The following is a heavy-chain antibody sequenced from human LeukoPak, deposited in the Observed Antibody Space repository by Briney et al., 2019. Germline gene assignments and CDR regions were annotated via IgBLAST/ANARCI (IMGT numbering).Heavy chain of an antibody. Sequence: SGTLSLTCAVSGGSISSDNWWSWVRQPPGKGLGWIGEIYPSGSTNYNPSHKSRVTISVDKSKNQFSLNLSSVTDADTAVYYCARDENSGYGTFDYWGQGILVTVSS. D-gene: IGHD5-12*01. CDR1: GGSISSDNW. CDR3: ARDENSGYGTFDY. J-gene: IGHJ4*02. CDR2: IYPSGST. V-gene: IGHV4-4*02.